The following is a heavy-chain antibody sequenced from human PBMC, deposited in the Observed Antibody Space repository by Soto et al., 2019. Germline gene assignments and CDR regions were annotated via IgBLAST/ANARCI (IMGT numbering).Heavy chain of an antibody. V-gene: IGHV1-69*13. CDR2: IIPIFGTA. CDR1: GGTFSSYA. J-gene: IGHJ4*02. D-gene: IGHD3-22*01. CDR3: ARDPKPNYYDSSGYYDTGP. Sequence: GASVKVSCKASGGTFSSYAISWVRQAPGQGLEWMGGIIPIFGTANYAQKFQGRVTITADESTSTAYMELSSLRSEDTAVYYCARDPKPNYYDSSGYYDTGPWGQGTLVTVSS.